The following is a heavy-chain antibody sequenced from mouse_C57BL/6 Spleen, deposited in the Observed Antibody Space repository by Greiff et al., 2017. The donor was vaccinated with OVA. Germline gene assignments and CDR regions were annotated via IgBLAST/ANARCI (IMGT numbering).Heavy chain of an antibody. D-gene: IGHD6-1*01. V-gene: IGHV1-76*01. CDR3: ARRGSYEGYYYAMDY. CDR2: IYPGSGNT. Sequence: QVQLQQSGAELVRPGASVKLSCKASGYTFTDYYINWVKQRPGQGLEWIARIYPGSGNTYYNEKFKGKATLTAEKSSSTAYMQLSSLTSEDSAVYFCARRGSYEGYYYAMDYWGQGTSVTVSA. J-gene: IGHJ4*01. CDR1: GYTFTDYY.